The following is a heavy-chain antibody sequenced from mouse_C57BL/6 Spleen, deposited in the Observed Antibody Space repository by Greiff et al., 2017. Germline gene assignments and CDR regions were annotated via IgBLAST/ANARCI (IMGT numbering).Heavy chain of an antibody. D-gene: IGHD1-1*01. Sequence: EVQGVESGGGLVKPGGSLKLSCAASGFTFSSYAMSWVRQTPEKRLEWVATISDGGSYTYYPDNVKGRFTISRDNAKNNLYLQMSHLKSEDTAMYYCARGGSSYGYFDVWGTGTTVTVSS. CDR2: ISDGGSYT. CDR3: ARGGSSYGYFDV. J-gene: IGHJ1*03. V-gene: IGHV5-4*01. CDR1: GFTFSSYA.